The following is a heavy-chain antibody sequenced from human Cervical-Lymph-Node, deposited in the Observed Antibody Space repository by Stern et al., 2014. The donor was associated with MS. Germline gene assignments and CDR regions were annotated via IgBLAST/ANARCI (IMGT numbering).Heavy chain of an antibody. CDR2: INTNNGNP. D-gene: IGHD5-12*01. V-gene: IGHV7-4-1*02. Sequence: VQLVESGSELREPGASLKVSCKASGYTFTASPMNWVRQAPGQGLEWMGWINTNNGNPTYALGFTGRFVFSLDTSVSTAYLQISSLKAEDTAVYYCATFSGRLEGTFDYWGQGTLLTVSS. J-gene: IGHJ4*02. CDR3: ATFSGRLEGTFDY. CDR1: GYTFTASP.